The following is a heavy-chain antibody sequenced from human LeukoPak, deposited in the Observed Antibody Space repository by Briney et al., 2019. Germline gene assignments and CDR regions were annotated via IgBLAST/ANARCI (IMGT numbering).Heavy chain of an antibody. J-gene: IGHJ5*02. CDR1: GGSISSGDYY. CDR2: IYYSGST. D-gene: IGHD2-2*02. V-gene: IGHV4-30-4*08. CDR3: ARRPYCSSTSCYTGGWFDP. Sequence: PSETLSLTCTVSGGSISSGDYYWSWIRQPPGKGLEWIGYIYYSGSTYYNPSLKSRVTISVDTSKNQFSLKLSSVTAADTAVYYCARRPYCSSTSCYTGGWFDPWGQGTLVTVSS.